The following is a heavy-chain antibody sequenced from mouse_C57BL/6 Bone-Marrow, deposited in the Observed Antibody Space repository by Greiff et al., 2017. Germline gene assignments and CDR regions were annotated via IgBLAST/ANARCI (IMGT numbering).Heavy chain of an antibody. CDR3: VRSYYYGSAWFAY. D-gene: IGHD1-1*01. V-gene: IGHV10-3*01. J-gene: IGHJ3*01. Sequence: EVQLVESGGGLVQPKGSLKLSCAASGFTFNTYAMHWVRQAPGKGLEWVARIRRKSSNYATYYADSVKDRFTISRDDSQSMLYLQMNNLKTEDTAMYYCVRSYYYGSAWFAYWGQGTLVTVSA. CDR1: GFTFNTYA. CDR2: IRRKSSNYAT.